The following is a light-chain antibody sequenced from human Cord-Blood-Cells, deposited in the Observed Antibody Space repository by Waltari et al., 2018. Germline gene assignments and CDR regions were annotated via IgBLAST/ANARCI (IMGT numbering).Light chain of an antibody. Sequence: EIVLTQSPATPSLAPGDRATLSSRASQSVSSYLAWYQQKPGQAPRLLIYDASNRATGIPARFSGSGSGTDFTLTISSLEPEDFAVYYCQQRSNWPLTFGGGTKVEIK. CDR1: QSVSSY. J-gene: IGKJ4*01. CDR3: QQRSNWPLT. CDR2: DAS. V-gene: IGKV3-11*01.